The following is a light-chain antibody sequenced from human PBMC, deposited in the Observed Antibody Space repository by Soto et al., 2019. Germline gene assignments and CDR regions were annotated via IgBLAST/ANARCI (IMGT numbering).Light chain of an antibody. V-gene: IGKV1-5*01. J-gene: IGKJ1*01. CDR2: DAS. CDR1: QSISSW. CDR3: PQYNSYSRT. Sequence: DIKMYQSPSTVSAKVGDRVNIACRASQSISSWLAWYQQKPGKAPKILIYDASSLESGVPSRFSGSGAGTEFTLTISSLQPDDFATYYCPQYNSYSRTFGQGGMV.